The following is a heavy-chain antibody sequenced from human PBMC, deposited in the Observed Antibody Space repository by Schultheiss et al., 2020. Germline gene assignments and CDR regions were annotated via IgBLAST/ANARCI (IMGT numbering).Heavy chain of an antibody. CDR2: ISWNSGSI. CDR1: GFTFDDYA. J-gene: IGHJ3*02. CDR3: AKGAGYDSSGYYYDDAFDI. V-gene: IGHV3-9*01. Sequence: GGSLRLSCAASGFTFDDYAMHWVQQAPGKGLEWVSGISWNSGSIGYADSVKGRFTISRDNAKNSLYLQMNSLRAEDTALYYCAKGAGYDSSGYYYDDAFDIWGQGTMVTVSS. D-gene: IGHD3-22*01.